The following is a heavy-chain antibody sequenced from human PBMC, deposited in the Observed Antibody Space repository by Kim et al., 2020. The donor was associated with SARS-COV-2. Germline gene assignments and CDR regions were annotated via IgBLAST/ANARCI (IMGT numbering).Heavy chain of an antibody. D-gene: IGHD3-10*01. J-gene: IGHJ4*02. CDR3: ARDLYYYGSGITDY. CDR2: TSYDGDNK. V-gene: IGHV3-30-3*01. CDR1: GFTFSDYG. Sequence: GGSLRLSCTASGFTFSDYGMCWLRQAPGKGLEWVALTSYDGDNKFYAESVEGRVTISRDNSKNTVYLQMNSLRPEDTAIYHCARDLYYYGSGITDYWGQGTPVTVSS.